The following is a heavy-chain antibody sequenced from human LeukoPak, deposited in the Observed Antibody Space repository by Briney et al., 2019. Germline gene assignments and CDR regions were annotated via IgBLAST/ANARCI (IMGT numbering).Heavy chain of an antibody. CDR2: INPNSGGT. J-gene: IGHJ4*02. Sequence: ASVKVSCTASGYTFTSYGISWVRQAPGQGLEWMGRINPNSGGTNYAQKFQGRVTMTRDTSISTAYMELSRLRSDDTAVYYCAREEYYYDSSGYYQHFVYWGQGTLVTVSS. V-gene: IGHV1-2*06. CDR3: AREEYYYDSSGYYQHFVY. D-gene: IGHD3-22*01. CDR1: GYTFTSYG.